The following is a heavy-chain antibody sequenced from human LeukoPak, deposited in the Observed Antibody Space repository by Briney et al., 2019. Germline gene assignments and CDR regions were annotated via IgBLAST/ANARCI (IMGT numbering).Heavy chain of an antibody. J-gene: IGHJ4*01. CDR2: IHYSGST. D-gene: IGHD2-15*01. V-gene: IGHV4-59*11. CDR1: GDSIRNHY. Sequence: PSETLSLTCTVSGDSIRNHYWSWILQPPGKGLKCIGVIHYSGSTNYNPSVKSRVTISVDTPKNQFSLKLNSVTAADTAVYFCARVSLSGYCSGASCYFDYWGHGTLVTVSS. CDR3: ARVSLSGYCSGASCYFDY.